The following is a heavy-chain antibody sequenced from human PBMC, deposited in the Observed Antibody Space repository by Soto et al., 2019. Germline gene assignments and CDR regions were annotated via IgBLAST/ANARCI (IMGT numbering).Heavy chain of an antibody. Sequence: PSETLSLTCAVYGGSFSGYYWSWIRQPPGKGLEWIGEINHSGSTNYNPSLKSRVTISVDTSKNQFSLRLTSVTAADTAVYYCASLWRSRAVAGTLSYSYGMDVWGQGTTVTVSS. J-gene: IGHJ6*02. V-gene: IGHV4-34*01. CDR1: GGSFSGYY. D-gene: IGHD6-19*01. CDR3: ASLWRSRAVAGTLSYSYGMDV. CDR2: INHSGST.